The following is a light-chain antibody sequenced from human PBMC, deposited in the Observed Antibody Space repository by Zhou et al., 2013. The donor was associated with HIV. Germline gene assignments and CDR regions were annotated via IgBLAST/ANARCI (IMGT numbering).Light chain of an antibody. V-gene: IGKV1-5*03. Sequence: DIQMTQSPSTLSASVGDRVTITCRASQSINDWLAWYQQKPGKAPKLLMYKASTLERGVPSRFSGSGSGTDFSLTISSLQPEDFASYHCQQYSSYPWTFGQGTKVEI. CDR2: KAS. J-gene: IGKJ1*01. CDR3: QQYSSYPWT. CDR1: QSINDW.